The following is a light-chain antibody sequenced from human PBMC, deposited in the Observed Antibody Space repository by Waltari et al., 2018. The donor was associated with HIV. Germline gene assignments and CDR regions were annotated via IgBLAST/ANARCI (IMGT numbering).Light chain of an antibody. CDR1: ASDTTTFNF. V-gene: IGLV2-14*01. J-gene: IGLJ3*02. CDR3: SSYSTRGFVL. Sequence: SAMTQPASVSGSPGQSIPISCTGPASDTTTFNFFSWYQQSPGRAPKLILFAVYFRPSGVSDRFSGSKAGDTASLTISALRAEDEGDYFCSSYSTRGFVLFGGGTKVTVL. CDR2: AVY.